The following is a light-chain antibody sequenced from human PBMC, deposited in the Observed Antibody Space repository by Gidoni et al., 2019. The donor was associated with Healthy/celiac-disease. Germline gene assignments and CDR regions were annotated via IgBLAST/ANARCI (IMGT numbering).Light chain of an antibody. Sequence: EIVLTQSPATLSLSPGASATLSCRASQSVSSYLAWYQQKPGQAPRLLIYDASNRATGIPARFSGSGSGTDFTLTISSLEPEDFAVYYCQQRSNWPRLTFGPGTKVDIK. CDR3: QQRSNWPRLT. CDR2: DAS. V-gene: IGKV3-11*01. CDR1: QSVSSY. J-gene: IGKJ3*01.